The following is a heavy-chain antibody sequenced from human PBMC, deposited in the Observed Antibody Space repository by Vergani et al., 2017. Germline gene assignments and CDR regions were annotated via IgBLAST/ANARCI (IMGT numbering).Heavy chain of an antibody. D-gene: IGHD3-9*01. J-gene: IGHJ4*02. CDR2: IHYSENT. V-gene: IGHV4-59*11. CDR3: ARTESFILRYFHWAL. CDR1: FDSIRNLY. Sequence: QVQLVESGPGLVKSSETLSLTCSVSFDSIRNLYCNWIRQPPGKGLEWIGSIHYSENTNYNPSLKTRVTISVDTSKNQFSLTLTSVTAADTAIYFCARTESFILRYFHWALWGQGTLVTVSS.